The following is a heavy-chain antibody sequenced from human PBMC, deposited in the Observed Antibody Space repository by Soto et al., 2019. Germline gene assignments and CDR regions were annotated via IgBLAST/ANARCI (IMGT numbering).Heavy chain of an antibody. V-gene: IGHV3-66*01. J-gene: IGHJ4*02. Sequence: GGSLRLSCAASGFTVSSKYMSWVRQAPGKGLEWVSLIQSGGPTYYADSVKGRFTISRDNSENTLHLQMNSLRAEDTAVYYCASEPEDIVVVPAAPLWGQGTLVTVSS. CDR3: ASEPEDIVVVPAAPL. CDR2: IQSGGPT. CDR1: GFTVSSKY. D-gene: IGHD2-2*01.